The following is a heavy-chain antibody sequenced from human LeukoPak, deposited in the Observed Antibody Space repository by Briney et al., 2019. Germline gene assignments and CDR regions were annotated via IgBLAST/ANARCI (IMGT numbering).Heavy chain of an antibody. V-gene: IGHV1-3*01. Sequence: GASVKVSCKASGYTFTSYAMHWVRQAPGQRLEWMGWINAGNGNTKYSQKFQGRVTITRDTSASTAYMELSSLRSEDTAVYYCARVPLGTTPNFDYWGQGTLVTVSS. J-gene: IGHJ4*02. CDR2: INAGNGNT. CDR3: ARVPLGTTPNFDY. D-gene: IGHD2/OR15-2a*01. CDR1: GYTFTSYA.